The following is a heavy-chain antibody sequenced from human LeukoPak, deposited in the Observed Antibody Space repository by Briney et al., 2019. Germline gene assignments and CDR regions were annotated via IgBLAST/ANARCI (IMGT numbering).Heavy chain of an antibody. CDR3: TPTPSGNYYWRVAS. J-gene: IGHJ5*01. CDR2: ISGTGDNA. V-gene: IGHV3-23*01. Sequence: GGSLRLSCATSGSIFGDYAMTWVRQAPGKGLEWVSGISGTGDNAYYADSVKGRFIISRDNSKNTLSLQMNSLRVEDTAVYYCTPTPSGNYYWRVASWGQGTLVTVSS. CDR1: GSIFGDYA. D-gene: IGHD3-10*01.